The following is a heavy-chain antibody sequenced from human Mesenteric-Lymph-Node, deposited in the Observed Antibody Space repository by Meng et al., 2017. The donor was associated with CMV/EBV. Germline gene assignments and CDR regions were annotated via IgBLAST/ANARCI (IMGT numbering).Heavy chain of an antibody. V-gene: IGHV4-34*01. CDR2: INHSGST. J-gene: IGHJ4*02. CDR1: GGSFSGYY. Sequence: VYGGSFSGYYWGWIRQPPGKGLEWIGEINHSGSTNYNPSLKSRVTISVDTSKNQFSLKLSSVTAADTAVYYCARAPRGSSWDNYFDYWGQGTLVTVSS. CDR3: ARAPRGSSWDNYFDY. D-gene: IGHD6-13*01.